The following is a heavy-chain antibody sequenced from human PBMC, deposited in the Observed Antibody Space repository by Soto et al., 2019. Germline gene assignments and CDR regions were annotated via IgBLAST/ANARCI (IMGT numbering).Heavy chain of an antibody. CDR1: GGSISSGDYY. V-gene: IGHV4-31*03. D-gene: IGHD3-3*01. J-gene: IGHJ5*02. CDR3: ARWWSGSRQGFDP. Sequence: QVQLQESGPGLVKPSQTLSLTCTVSGGSISSGDYYWSWIRQHPGKGLEWIGYIYYSGSTYYNPSLKRRVTGSVDTSQNQFSLTLSSVTAADTGVYYCARWWSGSRQGFDPWGQGTLVTVSS. CDR2: IYYSGST.